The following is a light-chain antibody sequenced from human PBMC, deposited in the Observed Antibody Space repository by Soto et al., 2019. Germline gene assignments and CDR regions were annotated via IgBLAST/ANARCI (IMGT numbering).Light chain of an antibody. J-gene: IGLJ3*02. CDR1: SSNIGSNT. Sequence: QSVLTQPPSVPGAPGQRVTISCSGSSSNIGSNTVNWYQQLPGTAPKLLIYSNNQRPSGVPDRFSGSKSGTSASLAISGLQSEDEADYYCAAWDDSLNGWVFGGGTKGTVL. V-gene: IGLV1-44*01. CDR3: AAWDDSLNGWV. CDR2: SNN.